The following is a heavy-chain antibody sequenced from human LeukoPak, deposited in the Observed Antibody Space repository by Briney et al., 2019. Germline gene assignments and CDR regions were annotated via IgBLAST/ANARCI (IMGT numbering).Heavy chain of an antibody. J-gene: IGHJ6*03. V-gene: IGHV4-59*12. Sequence: PSETLSLTCTVSGGSISSYYWSWIRQPPGKGLEWIGYIYYSGSTNYNPSLKSRVTISVDTSKNQFSLKLSSVTAADTAVYYCASIGVAATRFYYMDVWGKGTTVTVSS. CDR2: IYYSGST. CDR1: GGSISSYY. D-gene: IGHD2-15*01. CDR3: ASIGVAATRFYYMDV.